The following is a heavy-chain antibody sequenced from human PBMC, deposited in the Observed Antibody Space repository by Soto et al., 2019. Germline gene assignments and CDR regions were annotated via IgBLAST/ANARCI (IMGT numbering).Heavy chain of an antibody. J-gene: IGHJ4*02. V-gene: IGHV3-21*01. CDR3: ARDRLARGIPVAGRIDY. CDR2: ISSTGALM. Sequence: GSLRLSCAASGFIFSQYSMNWVRQVPGKGLEWVSSISSTGALMYYADSVKGRFTISRDDADNSLYLQMNSLRVEDTAVYYCARDRLARGIPVAGRIDYWGQGALVTVSS. D-gene: IGHD6-19*01. CDR1: GFIFSQYS.